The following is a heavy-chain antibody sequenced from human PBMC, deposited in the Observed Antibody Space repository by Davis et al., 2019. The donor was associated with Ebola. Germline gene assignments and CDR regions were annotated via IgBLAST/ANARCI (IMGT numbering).Heavy chain of an antibody. CDR2: ISYDGSNK. CDR1: GFTFSSYA. J-gene: IGHJ6*02. D-gene: IGHD6-6*01. Sequence: PGGSLRLSCAASGFTFSSYAMHRVRQAPGKGLEWVAVISYDGSNKYYADSVKGRFTISRDNSKNTLYLQMNSLRAEDTAVYYCARDRAARPYYYYYGMDVWGQGTTVTVSS. V-gene: IGHV3-30-3*01. CDR3: ARDRAARPYYYYYGMDV.